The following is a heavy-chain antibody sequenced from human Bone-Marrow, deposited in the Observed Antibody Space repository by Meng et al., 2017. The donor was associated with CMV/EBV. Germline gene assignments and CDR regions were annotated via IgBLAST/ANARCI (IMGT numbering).Heavy chain of an antibody. Sequence: GESLKISCKGSGYNFTNFWIAWVRQMAGKGLEWMGIIYPGDSDTRYSPSFQGQVTISADKSISTAYLQWSSLKASDTAMYYCARLGCSSTSCYFGWFDPWGQGTLVTFSS. CDR1: GYNFTNFW. J-gene: IGHJ5*02. CDR2: IYPGDSDT. CDR3: ARLGCSSTSCYFGWFDP. V-gene: IGHV5-51*01. D-gene: IGHD2-2*01.